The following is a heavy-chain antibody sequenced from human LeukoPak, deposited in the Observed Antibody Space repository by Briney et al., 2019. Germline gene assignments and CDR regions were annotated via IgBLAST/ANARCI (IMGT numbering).Heavy chain of an antibody. Sequence: GGSLRLSCAASGFIFSSYAMSWVRQAPGKGLEWVSGISGSGGNTHYADSVKGRFTISRDNSKNTVDLQMNSLRVEDSAVYYCAKEFRSGWSHDYWGQGTLVTVSS. J-gene: IGHJ4*02. CDR3: AKEFRSGWSHDY. D-gene: IGHD6-19*01. CDR2: ISGSGGNT. CDR1: GFIFSSYA. V-gene: IGHV3-23*01.